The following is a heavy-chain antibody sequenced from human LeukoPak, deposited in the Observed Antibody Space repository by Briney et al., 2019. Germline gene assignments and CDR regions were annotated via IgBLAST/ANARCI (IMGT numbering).Heavy chain of an antibody. V-gene: IGHV3-53*01. J-gene: IGHJ4*02. Sequence: GGSLRLSCAASELPVNSDFMSWLRLAPGKGLEWVSIIYRSGDTYYAGSVKGRFTISRDNSKNTLYLQMNSLRVEDTAMYYCATTRGSSFDYWGQGTLVTVSS. D-gene: IGHD1-26*01. CDR1: ELPVNSDF. CDR2: IYRSGDT. CDR3: ATTRGSSFDY.